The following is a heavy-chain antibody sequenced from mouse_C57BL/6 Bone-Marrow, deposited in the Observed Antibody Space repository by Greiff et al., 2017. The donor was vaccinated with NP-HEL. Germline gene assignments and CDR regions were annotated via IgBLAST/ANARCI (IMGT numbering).Heavy chain of an antibody. V-gene: IGHV3-8*01. J-gene: IGHJ1*03. CDR3: ARYPRSDSYWYFDV. CDR2: ISYSGST. CDR1: GYSITSDY. D-gene: IGHD1-1*01. Sequence: EVKVVESGPGLAKPSQTLSLTCSVTGYSITSDYWNWIRKFPGNKLEYMGYISYSGSTYYNPSLKSRISITRDTSKNQYYLQLNSVTTEDTATYYCARYPRSDSYWYFDVWGTGTTVTVSS.